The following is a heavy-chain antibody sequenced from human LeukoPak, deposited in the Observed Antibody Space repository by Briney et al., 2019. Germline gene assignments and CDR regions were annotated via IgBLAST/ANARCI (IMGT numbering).Heavy chain of an antibody. D-gene: IGHD3-10*01. CDR2: INPSAGNT. CDR3: ARDLVPAAKPSPNDVLLWFGGTSYYYYGMDV. J-gene: IGHJ6*02. CDR1: GYTFTSYF. Sequence: GASVKVSCKASGYTFTSYFMHWVRQAPGQGLEWMGLINPSAGNTNYAQKFQGRVTLTRDTSTSTVYMDLSSLISEDTAVYYCARDLVPAAKPSPNDVLLWFGGTSYYYYGMDVWGQGTTVTVSS. V-gene: IGHV1-46*01.